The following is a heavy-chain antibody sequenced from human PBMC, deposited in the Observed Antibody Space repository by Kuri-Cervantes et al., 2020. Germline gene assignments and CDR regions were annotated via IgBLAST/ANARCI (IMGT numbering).Heavy chain of an antibody. CDR2: ISSSGSTI. J-gene: IGHJ3*02. V-gene: IGHV3-48*03. Sequence: GESLKISCAASGFTFSSYAMSWVRQAPGKGLEWVSYISSSGSTIYYADSGKGRFIISRDNAKNSLYLQMNSLRAEDTAVYYCAIAGDYTAFDIWGQGTMFTVSS. CDR1: GFTFSSYA. CDR3: AIAGDYTAFDI. D-gene: IGHD4-17*01.